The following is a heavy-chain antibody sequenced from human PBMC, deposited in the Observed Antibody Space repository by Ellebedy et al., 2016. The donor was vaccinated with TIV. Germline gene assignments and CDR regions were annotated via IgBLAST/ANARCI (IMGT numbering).Heavy chain of an antibody. CDR2: IYYSGST. CDR3: AAKTFEGAVAALIDY. J-gene: IGHJ4*02. Sequence: MPSETLSLTCTVSGGSISSSSYYWGWIRQPPGKGLEWIGSIYYSGSTYYTPSLKSRVPISVDTSKNQFSLKLSSVTAADTAVYYCAAKTFEGAVAALIDYWGQGTLVTVSS. D-gene: IGHD6-19*01. CDR1: GGSISSSSYY. V-gene: IGHV4-39*07.